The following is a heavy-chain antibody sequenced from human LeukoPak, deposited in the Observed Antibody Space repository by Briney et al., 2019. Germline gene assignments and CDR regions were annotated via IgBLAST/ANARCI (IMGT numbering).Heavy chain of an antibody. CDR1: GFTLSTYE. Sequence: PGGSLRLSCAASGFTLSTYEMHWVRQAPGKGLEWVSYMSTTGDIIYYADSVKGRFTISRDNAKNSLYLQMDSLRAEDTAVYYCARDDGGRHTSSLDYWGQGTLVAVSS. J-gene: IGHJ4*02. V-gene: IGHV3-48*03. D-gene: IGHD6-6*01. CDR2: MSTTGDII. CDR3: ARDDGGRHTSSLDY.